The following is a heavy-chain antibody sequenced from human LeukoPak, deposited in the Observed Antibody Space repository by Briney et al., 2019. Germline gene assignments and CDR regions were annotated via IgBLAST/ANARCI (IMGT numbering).Heavy chain of an antibody. Sequence: GGSLRLSCAVSGFTFSSYAMSWVRQAPGRGLEWVSAISDSGDSTYYADSVKGRFTVSRDNSKNTLYLQMNSLRAEDTAVYYCARRGAAGTYYFDYWGQGTQVTVSS. CDR2: ISDSGDST. CDR3: ARRGAAGTYYFDY. D-gene: IGHD6-13*01. J-gene: IGHJ4*02. V-gene: IGHV3-23*01. CDR1: GFTFSSYA.